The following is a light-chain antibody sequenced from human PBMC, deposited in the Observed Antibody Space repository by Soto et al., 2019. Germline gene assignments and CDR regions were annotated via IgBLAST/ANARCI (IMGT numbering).Light chain of an antibody. CDR2: AAS. CDR3: QQLNSYFPMYT. CDR1: QGISSY. V-gene: IGKV1-9*01. Sequence: DIQLTQSPSFLSASVGDRVTITCRASQGISSYLAWYQQKPGKAPKLLIYAASTLQSGVPSRFSGSGSGTEFTLTISSLQPEDFATYYCQQLNSYFPMYTFGQGTKLEIK. J-gene: IGKJ2*01.